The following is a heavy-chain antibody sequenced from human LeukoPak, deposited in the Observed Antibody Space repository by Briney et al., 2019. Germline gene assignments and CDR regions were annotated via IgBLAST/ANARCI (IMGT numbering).Heavy chain of an antibody. CDR1: GGSINGGNYY. CDR3: ARVSYQEGVDY. Sequence: SETLSLTCTVSGGSINGGNYYWTGLRQPPGKGLEWIGRIAPSGSANHNPSLTSRVTISVDTSKNQFSLKLNFVTAADTAVYYCARVSYQEGVDYWGQGTLVTVSS. V-gene: IGHV4-61*02. D-gene: IGHD2-2*01. J-gene: IGHJ4*02. CDR2: IAPSGSA.